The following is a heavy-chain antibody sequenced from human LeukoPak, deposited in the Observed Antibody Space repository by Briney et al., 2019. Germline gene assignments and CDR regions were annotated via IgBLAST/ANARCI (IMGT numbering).Heavy chain of an antibody. Sequence: GGSLRLSCAAPGFTFTNAWMSWVRQAPGKGLEWVANIKQDGSEKYYVDSVKGRFTISRDNAKNSLYQQMNSLRAEDTAVYYCARAGGTYYGIAFDIWGQGTMVTVSS. CDR2: IKQDGSEK. V-gene: IGHV3-7*01. CDR1: GFTFTNAW. D-gene: IGHD1-26*01. J-gene: IGHJ3*02. CDR3: ARAGGTYYGIAFDI.